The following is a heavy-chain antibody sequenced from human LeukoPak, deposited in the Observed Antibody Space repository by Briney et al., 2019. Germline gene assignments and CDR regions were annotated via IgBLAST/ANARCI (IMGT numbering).Heavy chain of an antibody. CDR3: ARNYGDYIGIMAPSDY. J-gene: IGHJ4*02. CDR1: GHTFTSYA. V-gene: IGHV1-3*01. Sequence: GASVKVSCKASGHTFTSYAMHWVRQAPGQRLEWMGWINAGNGNTKYSQKFQGRVTITRDTSASTAYMELSSLRSEDTAVYYCARNYGDYIGIMAPSDYWGQGTLVTVSS. CDR2: INAGNGNT. D-gene: IGHD4-17*01.